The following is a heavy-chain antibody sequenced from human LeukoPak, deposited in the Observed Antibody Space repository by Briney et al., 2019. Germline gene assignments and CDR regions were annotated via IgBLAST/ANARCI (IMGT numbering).Heavy chain of an antibody. Sequence: GGSLRLSCAASGFTFSNYAMNWVRQAPGKGLEWVSTFSGSGGNTYYADSVKGRFTISRDDSKNTLYLQMDSLRAEDTAVYYCSYYYDSSGYLDYWGQGTLVTVSS. CDR2: FSGSGGNT. J-gene: IGHJ4*02. D-gene: IGHD3-22*01. V-gene: IGHV3-23*01. CDR1: GFTFSNYA. CDR3: SYYYDSSGYLDY.